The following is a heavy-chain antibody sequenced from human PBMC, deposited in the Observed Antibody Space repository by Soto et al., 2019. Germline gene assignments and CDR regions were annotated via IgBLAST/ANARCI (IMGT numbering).Heavy chain of an antibody. CDR3: ARVERYFDWLPLYGMDV. CDR1: GYTFTSYG. CDR2: ISAYNGNT. Sequence: VKVSCKASGYTFTSYGISWVRQAPGQGLEWMGWISAYNGNTNYAQKLQGRVTMTTDTSTSTAYMELRSLRSDDTAVYYCARVERYFDWLPLYGMDVWGQGTTVTVSS. V-gene: IGHV1-18*01. D-gene: IGHD3-9*01. J-gene: IGHJ6*02.